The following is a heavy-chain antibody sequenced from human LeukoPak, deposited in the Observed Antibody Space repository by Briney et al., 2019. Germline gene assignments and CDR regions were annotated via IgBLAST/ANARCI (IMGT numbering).Heavy chain of an antibody. J-gene: IGHJ4*02. D-gene: IGHD5-12*01. CDR1: GYTLTALS. CDR2: LDPEDVET. V-gene: IGHV1-24*01. CDR3: ATTYSGYDSFLDY. Sequence: ASVKVSCKVSGYTLTALSMHWVRHTPEKGLERMGGLDPEDVETHYAQKLQSRGTISADTSTNTAYMELSRMRCEDTAVYYCATTYSGYDSFLDYWGQGTLVTVSS.